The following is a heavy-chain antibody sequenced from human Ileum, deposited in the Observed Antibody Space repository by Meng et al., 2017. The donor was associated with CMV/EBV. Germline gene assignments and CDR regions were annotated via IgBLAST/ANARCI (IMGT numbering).Heavy chain of an antibody. CDR3: AREKPYEWYCDY. J-gene: IGHJ4*01. V-gene: IGHV6-1*01. Sequence: QVQPQPQSPGLVTPLLTLSLTCAITGDSVSSIGANWNWIREPQSRGLGLLGKTLFRFKWHNVYEPSVKSRITVKLDTSKNQFSLPLNSVTAEDTAAYYCAREKPYEWYCDYWGHGILVTVSS. CDR2: TLFRFKWHN. D-gene: IGHD3-3*01. CDR1: GDSVSSIGAN.